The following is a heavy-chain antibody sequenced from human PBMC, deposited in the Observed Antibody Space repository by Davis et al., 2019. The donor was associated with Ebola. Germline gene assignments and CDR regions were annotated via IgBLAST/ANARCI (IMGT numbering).Heavy chain of an antibody. CDR3: AREAVVVVAATHFYYYYGMDV. CDR1: GYTFTSYG. J-gene: IGHJ6*04. Sequence: ASVKVSCKASGYTFTSYGISWVRQAPGQGLEWMGIINPSGGSTSYAQKFQGRVTMTRDTSTSTVYMELSSLRSEDTAVYYCAREAVVVVAATHFYYYYGMDVWGKGTTVTVSS. CDR2: INPSGGST. D-gene: IGHD2-15*01. V-gene: IGHV1-46*01.